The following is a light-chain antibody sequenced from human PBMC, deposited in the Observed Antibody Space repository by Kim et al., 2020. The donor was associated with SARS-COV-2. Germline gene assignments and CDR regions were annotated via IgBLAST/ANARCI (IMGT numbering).Light chain of an antibody. CDR1: SLRSYY. Sequence: SSELTQDPAVSVALGQTVRITCQGDSLRSYYASWYQQKPGQAPILVIYGKNNRPSGIPDRFSGSNSGNTASLTVTGAQAVDEADYYCNSRDNSGDHVVFGGGTKLIVL. J-gene: IGLJ2*01. CDR3: NSRDNSGDHVV. V-gene: IGLV3-19*01. CDR2: GKN.